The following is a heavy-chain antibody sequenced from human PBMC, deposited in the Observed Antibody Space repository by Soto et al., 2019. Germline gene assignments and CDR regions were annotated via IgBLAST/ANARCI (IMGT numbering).Heavy chain of an antibody. CDR3: ARGIAAAGTFWQNNWFDP. J-gene: IGHJ5*02. Sequence: ASVKVSCKASGYTFTSYAMHWVRQAPGQRLEWMGWINAGNGNTKYSQKFQGRVTITRDTSASTAYMELSSLRSEDTAVYYCARGIAAAGTFWQNNWFDPWGQGTLVTVSS. D-gene: IGHD6-13*01. V-gene: IGHV1-3*01. CDR2: INAGNGNT. CDR1: GYTFTSYA.